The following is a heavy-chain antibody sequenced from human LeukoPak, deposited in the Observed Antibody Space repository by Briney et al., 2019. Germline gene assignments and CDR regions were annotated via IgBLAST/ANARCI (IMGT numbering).Heavy chain of an antibody. CDR1: GGSISSSTYY. CDR3: ARLGPGYSSSWSNDAFAI. Sequence: PSETLSLTCTVSGGSISSSTYYWGWTRQPPGKGLEWIGSMNYSGSTYYHPSLKSRVTISVDTSKNQFSLKLSSVTAADTAVYYCARLGPGYSSSWSNDAFAIWGQGTMVTVSS. J-gene: IGHJ3*02. D-gene: IGHD6-13*01. V-gene: IGHV4-39*01. CDR2: MNYSGST.